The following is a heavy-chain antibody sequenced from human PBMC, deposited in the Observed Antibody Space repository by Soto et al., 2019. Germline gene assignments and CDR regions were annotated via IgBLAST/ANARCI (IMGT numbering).Heavy chain of an antibody. D-gene: IGHD1-26*01. CDR2: ISYDGSNK. Sequence: QVQLVESGGGVVQPGRSLRLSCAASGFTFSSYAMHWVRQAPGKGLEWVAVISYDGSNKYYADSVKGRFTISRDNSKNTLYLKMNSLRAEDTAVYYCARDAKGRGAEPSLWGQGTLVTVSS. V-gene: IGHV3-30-3*01. CDR3: ARDAKGRGAEPSL. CDR1: GFTFSSYA. J-gene: IGHJ4*02.